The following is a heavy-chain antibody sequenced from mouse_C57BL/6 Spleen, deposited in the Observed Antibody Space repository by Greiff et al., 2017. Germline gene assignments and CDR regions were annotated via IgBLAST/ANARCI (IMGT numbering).Heavy chain of an antibody. CDR3: ARGDYSNYEGAWFAY. D-gene: IGHD2-5*01. CDR1: GYTFTDYY. J-gene: IGHJ3*01. CDR2: IYPGSGNT. Sequence: VQGVESGAELVRPGASVKLSCKASGYTFTDYYINWVKQRPGQGLEWIARIYPGSGNTNYNEKFKGKATLTADNSSSTAYMQLSSLTSEDSAVYFCARGDYSNYEGAWFAYWGQGTLVTVSA. V-gene: IGHV1-76*01.